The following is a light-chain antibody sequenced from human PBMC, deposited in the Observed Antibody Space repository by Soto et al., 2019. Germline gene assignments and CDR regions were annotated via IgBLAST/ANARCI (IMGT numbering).Light chain of an antibody. V-gene: IGKV3-20*01. CDR1: QSVTYRY. CDR3: QQYGSSPWT. CDR2: AAS. J-gene: IGKJ1*01. Sequence: EIVLTQSPATLSLSPGERATLSCRASQSVTYRYLAWYQQKPGQAPRLLIYAASTRATGIPDRFSGSGSGTDFTFTISRLEPGDFAVYYCQQYGSSPWTFGQGTKVDIK.